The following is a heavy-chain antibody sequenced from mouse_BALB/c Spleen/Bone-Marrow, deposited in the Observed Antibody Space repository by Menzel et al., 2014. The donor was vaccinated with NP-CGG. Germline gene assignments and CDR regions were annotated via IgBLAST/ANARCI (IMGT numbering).Heavy chain of an antibody. CDR1: GFNIKDTY. D-gene: IGHD2-10*02. Sequence: VQLQQSGAELVEPGASVKLSCTASGFNIKDTYMHWVKQRPEQGLEWIGRIDPANGNTKYDPKFQGKATITADTSSNTAYLRSSGLTSVDTAVYYGARAGGYGIYLCWFAYWGEGTLVTVSA. CDR2: IDPANGNT. J-gene: IGHJ3*01. V-gene: IGHV14-3*02. CDR3: ARAGGYGIYLCWFAY.